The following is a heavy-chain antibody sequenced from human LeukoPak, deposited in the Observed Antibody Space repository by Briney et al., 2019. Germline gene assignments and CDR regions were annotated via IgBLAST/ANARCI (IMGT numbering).Heavy chain of an antibody. CDR2: IYPDDSDT. Sequence: GESLKISCKASGYTFTSYWIAWVRLMPGKGLEWMGIIYPDDSDTRYSPSFQGQVTISADKSISTAYLQWSSLKASDTAMYYCARRAVVGTTREYFDYWGQGTLVTVSS. D-gene: IGHD2-15*01. J-gene: IGHJ4*02. CDR1: GYTFTSYW. V-gene: IGHV5-51*01. CDR3: ARRAVVGTTREYFDY.